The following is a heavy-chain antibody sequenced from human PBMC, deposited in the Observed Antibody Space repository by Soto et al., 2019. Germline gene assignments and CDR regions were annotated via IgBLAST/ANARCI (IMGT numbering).Heavy chain of an antibody. V-gene: IGHV4-34*01. D-gene: IGHD3-10*01. CDR1: GGSFSGYY. CDR3: ARVGAGRSNDY. J-gene: IGHJ4*02. Sequence: QVQLQQWGAGLLKPSETLSLTCAVYGGSFSGYYWSWIRQPPGKGLEWIGEINHSGSTNYNPSLKSRVTISVDTSKNQFSLKLSSVTAADTAVYYCARVGAGRSNDYWGQGTLVTVSS. CDR2: INHSGST.